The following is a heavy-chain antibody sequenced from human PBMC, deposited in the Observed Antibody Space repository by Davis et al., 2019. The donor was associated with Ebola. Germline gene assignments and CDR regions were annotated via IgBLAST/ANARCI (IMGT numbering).Heavy chain of an antibody. J-gene: IGHJ5*02. CDR2: ISGSGGST. CDR1: GFTFSSYA. CDR3: AKAPGDHLPSRWVYWFDP. D-gene: IGHD1-26*01. Sequence: PGGSLRLSCAASGFTFSSYAMSWVRQAPGKGLEWVSAISGSGGSTYYADSVKGRFTISRDNSKNTLYLQMNSLRAEDTAVYYCAKAPGDHLPSRWVYWFDPWGQGTLVTVSS. V-gene: IGHV3-23*01.